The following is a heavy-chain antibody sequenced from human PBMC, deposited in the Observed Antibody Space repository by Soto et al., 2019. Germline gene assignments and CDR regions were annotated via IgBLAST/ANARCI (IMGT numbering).Heavy chain of an antibody. V-gene: IGHV1-69*01. Sequence: QVQLVQSGAEVKKPGSSVKVSCQASGGSFSDYAISWVRQAPGQGLEWMGGIIPMLGIADNAQKFQGRVIITADEYTSTVYMEQSSLRSEDTAVYYCARDGDYYDSSGFQRDYHCYGMDVWGQGTTVTVAS. CDR3: ARDGDYYDSSGFQRDYHCYGMDV. D-gene: IGHD3-22*01. CDR2: IIPMLGIA. J-gene: IGHJ6*01. CDR1: GGSFSDYA.